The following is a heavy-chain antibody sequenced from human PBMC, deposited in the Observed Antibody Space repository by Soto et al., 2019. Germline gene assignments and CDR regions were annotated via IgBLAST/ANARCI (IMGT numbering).Heavy chain of an antibody. Sequence: EVQLLESGGGLVQPGGSLRLSCAASGFTFSHYAMSWVRQAPWKGLQGVSTIFGSGATTHYADSVKGRFGISRDNSNNMLFLEMNSRKDEDTAVYYCTREPSSCGFALDLWGKGTRVAVSS. V-gene: IGHV3-23*01. CDR1: GFTFSHYA. CDR3: TREPSSCGFALDL. D-gene: IGHD6-25*01. CDR2: IFGSGATT. J-gene: IGHJ3*01.